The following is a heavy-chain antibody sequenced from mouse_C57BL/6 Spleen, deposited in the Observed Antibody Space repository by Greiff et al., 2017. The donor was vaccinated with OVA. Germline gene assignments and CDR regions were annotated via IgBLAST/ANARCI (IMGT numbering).Heavy chain of an antibody. D-gene: IGHD2-4*01. V-gene: IGHV1-39*01. CDR1: GYSFTDYN. Sequence: EVKLLESGPELVKPGASVEISCKASGYSFTDYNMNWVKQSNGKSLEWIGVINPNYGTTSYNQKFKGKATLTVDQSSSTAYMQLNSLTSEDSAVYDCARRSGDYDGGAWFAYWGQGTLVTVSA. CDR2: INPNYGTT. CDR3: ARRSGDYDGGAWFAY. J-gene: IGHJ3*01.